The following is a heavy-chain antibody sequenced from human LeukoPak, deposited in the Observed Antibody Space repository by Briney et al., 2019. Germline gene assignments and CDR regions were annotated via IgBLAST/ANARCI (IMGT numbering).Heavy chain of an antibody. CDR1: GGTFSSYA. V-gene: IGHV1-69*04. CDR2: IIPILGIA. J-gene: IGHJ4*02. D-gene: IGHD2-21*02. CDR3: VRVDYCGGDCQRAN. Sequence: ASVKVSCKASGGTFSSYAISWVRQAPGQGREWMGRIIPILGIAIYAQKFQGRVTITADKSTSTAYMELSSLRSEDTAVYYCVRVDYCGGDCQRANWGQGTLVTVSS.